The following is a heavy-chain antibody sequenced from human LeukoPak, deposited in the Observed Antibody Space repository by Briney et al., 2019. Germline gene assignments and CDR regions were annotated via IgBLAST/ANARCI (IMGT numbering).Heavy chain of an antibody. J-gene: IGHJ6*02. V-gene: IGHV3-7*01. CDR3: ARGATIFGVVITTMDV. CDR2: IKQDGSGK. D-gene: IGHD3-3*01. CDR1: GFTFSSYW. Sequence: GGSLRLSCAASGFTFSSYWMSWVRQAPGKGLEWVANIKQDGSGKYYVDSVKGRFTISRDNAKNSLYLQMNSLRAEDTAVYYCARGATIFGVVITTMDVWGQGTTVTVSS.